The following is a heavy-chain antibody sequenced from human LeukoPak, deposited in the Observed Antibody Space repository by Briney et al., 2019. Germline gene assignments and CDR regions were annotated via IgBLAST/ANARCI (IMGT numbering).Heavy chain of an antibody. Sequence: SETLSLTCTVSGGSISSSSYYWGWIRQPPGKGLEWIGSIYYSGSTYYNPSLKSRVTISVDTSKNQFSLKLSSVTAADTAVYYCARLYCSGGSCYRWRGYYFDYWGQGTLVTVSS. CDR1: GGSISSSSYY. CDR3: ARLYCSGGSCYRWRGYYFDY. J-gene: IGHJ4*02. CDR2: IYYSGST. V-gene: IGHV4-39*01. D-gene: IGHD2-15*01.